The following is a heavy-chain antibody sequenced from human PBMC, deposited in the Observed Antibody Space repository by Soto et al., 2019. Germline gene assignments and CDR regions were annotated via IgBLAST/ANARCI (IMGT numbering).Heavy chain of an antibody. CDR3: ASGIQLWLRRINNGYSG. V-gene: IGHV1-69*12. J-gene: IGHJ4*02. CDR1: GGTFSTYA. D-gene: IGHD5-18*01. Sequence: QVQLVQSGAEVKKPESSVKVSCKAPGGTFSTYAISWVRQAPGQGLEWMGGIIPMFGTANYAQRFQDRVTITADESTNTVYMELSRLRSEDTAVYFCASGIQLWLRRINNGYSGWGQGTLVIVSS. CDR2: IIPMFGTA.